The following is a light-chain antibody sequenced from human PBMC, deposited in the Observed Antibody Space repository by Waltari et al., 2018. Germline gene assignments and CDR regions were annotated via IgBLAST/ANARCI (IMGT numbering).Light chain of an antibody. J-gene: IGKJ2*01. CDR3: QQYHTDSS. CDR1: QSILVV. V-gene: IGKV1-5*03. Sequence: DIQMTQSPSTLSASVGDRVTITCRASQSILVVLAWYQQKPGKAPKLLIYRASTLESGVPSRFSGSGSDTEFTLTISSLQPDDFATYYCQQYHTDSSFGQGTDLEIK. CDR2: RAS.